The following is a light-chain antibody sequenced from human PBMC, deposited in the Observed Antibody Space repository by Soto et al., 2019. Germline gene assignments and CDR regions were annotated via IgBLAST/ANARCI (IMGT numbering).Light chain of an antibody. V-gene: IGKV1-8*01. CDR2: AAS. CDR3: QQYYSYPLWT. J-gene: IGKJ1*01. CDR1: QGISSY. Sequence: ALRMTQSPSSLSASTGDRVTITCRASQGISSYLAWYQQKPGKAPKLLIYAASTLQSGVPSRFSGSGSGTDFTLTISCLQSEDFATYYCQQYYSYPLWTFGQGTKVEIK.